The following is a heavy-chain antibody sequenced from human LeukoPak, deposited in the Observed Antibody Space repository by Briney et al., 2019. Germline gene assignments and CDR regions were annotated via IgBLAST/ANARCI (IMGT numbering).Heavy chain of an antibody. J-gene: IGHJ4*02. CDR3: AKDESSSSAYYFDY. CDR2: ISGSGGST. CDR1: GFTFSSYA. V-gene: IGHV3-23*01. D-gene: IGHD6-6*01. Sequence: GGSLRLSCAASGFTFSSYAMSWVRQAPGKGLEWLSAISGSGGSTYYADSVKGRFTISRDNSKNTLYLQMNSLRAEDTAVYYCAKDESSSSAYYFDYWGQGTLVTVSS.